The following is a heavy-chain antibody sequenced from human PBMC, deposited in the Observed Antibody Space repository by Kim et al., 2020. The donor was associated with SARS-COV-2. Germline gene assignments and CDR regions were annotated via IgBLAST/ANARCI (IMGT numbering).Heavy chain of an antibody. V-gene: IGHV3-11*01. J-gene: IGHJ2*01. D-gene: IGHD1-26*01. CDR2: ISDRGSAP. CDR1: GFTFSDYS. CDR3: ARDGRGNYPVYL. Sequence: GGSLRLSCAASGFTFSDYSMSWIRQAPGKGLEWVSYISDRGSAPYYADSVKGRFTISRDNTKNSLYLQLNSLRADDTAVYYCARDGRGNYPVYLWGRGT.